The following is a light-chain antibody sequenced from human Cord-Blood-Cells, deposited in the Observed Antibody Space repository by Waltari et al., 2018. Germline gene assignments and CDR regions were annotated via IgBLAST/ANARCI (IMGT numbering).Light chain of an antibody. CDR2: DAS. Sequence: DIQMTQSPSSLSASVVDRVTIPCHASQDIINYLNWYQQKPGKAPKLLIYDASNLETGVPSRFSGSGSGTDFTFTISSLQPEDIATYYCQQYDNLLFTFGPGTKVDIK. V-gene: IGKV1-33*01. CDR3: QQYDNLLFT. J-gene: IGKJ3*01. CDR1: QDIINY.